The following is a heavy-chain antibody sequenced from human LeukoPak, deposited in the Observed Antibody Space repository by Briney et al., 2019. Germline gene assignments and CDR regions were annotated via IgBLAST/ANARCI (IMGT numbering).Heavy chain of an antibody. CDR2: ISSISSYI. D-gene: IGHD3-3*01. CDR1: GFTFSSYS. V-gene: IGHV3-21*01. J-gene: IGHJ3*02. Sequence: GGSLRLSCAASGFTFSSYSMNWVRQAPGKGLEWVSSISSISSYIYYADSVKGRFTISRDNAKNSLYLQMNSLRAEDTAVYYCASGIYDFWSGSNDAFDIWGQGAMVTVSS. CDR3: ASGIYDFWSGSNDAFDI.